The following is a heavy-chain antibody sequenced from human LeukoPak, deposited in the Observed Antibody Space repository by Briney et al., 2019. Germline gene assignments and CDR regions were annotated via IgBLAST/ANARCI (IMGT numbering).Heavy chain of an antibody. J-gene: IGHJ6*03. V-gene: IGHV1-2*02. CDR1: GYTFTGYY. D-gene: IGHD1-7*01. Sequence: ASVKVSCKASGYTFTGYYIHWVRQAPGQGLEWMGWINPNSGGTNSAQKFQGRVTITTDESTTTAYMELSSLRSDDTALYFCASETQTGTAGYMDVWGKGTTVFVSS. CDR3: ASETQTGTAGYMDV. CDR2: INPNSGGT.